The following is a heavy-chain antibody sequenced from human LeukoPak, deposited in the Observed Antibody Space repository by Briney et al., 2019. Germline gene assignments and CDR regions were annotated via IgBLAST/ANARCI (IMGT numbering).Heavy chain of an antibody. Sequence: GGSLRLSCAASGFTFRSYWMSWVRQAPGKGLEWVANIKQDGGEIYYVDSVKGRFTISRDNAKNSLSLQMNSLRAEDTAVYYCARDKVVGATHFDYWGQGTLVTVSS. J-gene: IGHJ4*02. CDR1: GFTFRSYW. V-gene: IGHV3-7*03. D-gene: IGHD1-26*01. CDR3: ARDKVVGATHFDY. CDR2: IKQDGGEI.